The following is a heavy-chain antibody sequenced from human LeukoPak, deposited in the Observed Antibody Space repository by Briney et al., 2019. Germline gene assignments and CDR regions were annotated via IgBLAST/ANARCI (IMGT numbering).Heavy chain of an antibody. CDR2: FAPGDGET. CDR3: ATEIVGYGDVNYFDS. CDR1: GYXLTEVS. J-gene: IGHJ4*02. V-gene: IGHV1-24*01. D-gene: IGHD4-17*01. Sequence: ASVKVSCKISGYXLTEVSIHWVRQAPGKGLEWMGDFAPGDGETIYAQNFQGRLIVTEDTSTDTAYMELSSLRSDDTAVYYCATEIVGYGDVNYFDSWGQGTLVTVSS.